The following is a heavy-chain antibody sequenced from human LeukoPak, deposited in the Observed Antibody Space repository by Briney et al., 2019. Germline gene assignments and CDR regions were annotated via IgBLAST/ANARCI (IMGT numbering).Heavy chain of an antibody. D-gene: IGHD3-22*01. J-gene: IGHJ4*02. CDR2: ISTSGSPI. CDR1: GFTFSSYE. V-gene: IGHV3-48*03. CDR3: ARRGFYDTSGYLFDH. Sequence: GGPLRLSCAASGFTFSSYEMNWVRQAPGKGLEWVSYISTSGSPIYYGNSVKGRFTISRDNAKDSLYLQMNSLRAEDTALYYCARRGFYDTSGYLFDHWGQGTLVTVSS.